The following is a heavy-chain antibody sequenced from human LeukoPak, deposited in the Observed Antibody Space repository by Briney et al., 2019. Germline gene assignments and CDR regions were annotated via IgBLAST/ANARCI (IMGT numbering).Heavy chain of an antibody. Sequence: GSSVNVSCKPSGGTLSSYAISGVRQAPGRGLEWMGRIIPIFGIANYAQNFQGRVTITADKSTSTAYMELSSLRSEDTAVYYCAREATTHYYYYGMDVWGQGTTVTVSS. CDR1: GGTLSSYA. V-gene: IGHV1-69*04. CDR3: AREATTHYYYYGMDV. D-gene: IGHD1-1*01. CDR2: IIPIFGIA. J-gene: IGHJ6*02.